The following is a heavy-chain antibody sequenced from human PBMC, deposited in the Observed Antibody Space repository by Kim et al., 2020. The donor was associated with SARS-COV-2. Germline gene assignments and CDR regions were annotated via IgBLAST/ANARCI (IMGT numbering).Heavy chain of an antibody. J-gene: IGHJ4*02. CDR3: ARDNYDRSGYIPFDC. Sequence: SETLSLTCTVSGGSISSYYWSWIRQPPGKGLEWIGYIYYSGSTNYNPSLKSRVTISVDTSKNQFSLKLSSVTAADTAVYYCARDNYDRSGYIPFDCWGQGTLDTVSS. CDR1: GGSISSYY. D-gene: IGHD3-22*01. CDR2: IYYSGST. V-gene: IGHV4-59*13.